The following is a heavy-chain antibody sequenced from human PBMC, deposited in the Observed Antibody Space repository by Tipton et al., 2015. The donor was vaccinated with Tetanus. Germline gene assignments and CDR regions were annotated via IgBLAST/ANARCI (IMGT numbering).Heavy chain of an antibody. CDR1: GGSISSYY. J-gene: IGHJ6*02. CDR2: IYYSGST. D-gene: IGHD3-3*01. Sequence: GLVKPSETLSLTCTVSGGSISSYYWSWIRQPPGKGLEWIGYIYYSGSTNYNPSLKSRVTISVDTSKNQFSLKLSSVTAADTAVYYCAREDYDFWSGYCSGMDVWGQGTTVTVSS. V-gene: IGHV4-59*01. CDR3: AREDYDFWSGYCSGMDV.